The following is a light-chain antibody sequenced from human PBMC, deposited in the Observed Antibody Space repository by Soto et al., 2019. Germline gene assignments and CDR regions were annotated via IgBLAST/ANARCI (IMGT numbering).Light chain of an antibody. Sequence: EIVMTQSPATLSVSPGEGATLSCRTSQGIGDTLAWYQQKPGQTPRLLIYDTSIRATGVPARFSGSRSGAEFTLTISSLQSEDFAVYYCQQSYSTPVVTFGQGTRLEIK. V-gene: IGKV3-15*01. CDR1: QGIGDT. CDR2: DTS. J-gene: IGKJ5*01. CDR3: QQSYSTPVVT.